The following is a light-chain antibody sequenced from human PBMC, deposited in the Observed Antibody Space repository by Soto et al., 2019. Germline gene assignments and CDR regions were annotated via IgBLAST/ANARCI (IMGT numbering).Light chain of an antibody. CDR2: DAS. V-gene: IGKV3-11*01. Sequence: EVLLTQSPGTLSLSPGERATLSCRASQSVSSYLAWYQQKPGQAPRLLIYDASNRATGIPARFSGSGSGTDFTLTISSLEPEDFAVYYCQQRSNWLITFGQGTRLEIK. CDR1: QSVSSY. J-gene: IGKJ5*01. CDR3: QQRSNWLIT.